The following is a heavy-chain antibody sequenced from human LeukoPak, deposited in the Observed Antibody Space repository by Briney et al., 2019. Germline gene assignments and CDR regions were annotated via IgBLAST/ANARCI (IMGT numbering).Heavy chain of an antibody. CDR3: ARDRAISGFIDY. V-gene: IGHV3-33*01. CDR1: GFTFSSYG. J-gene: IGHJ4*02. Sequence: GGSLRLSCAASGFTFSSYGIHWVRQAPGKGLEWVAIIWYDGSNKYYADSVKGQFTISRDNSKNTLYLQMNSLRAEDTAVYYCARDRAISGFIDYWGQGTLVTVSS. D-gene: IGHD3-22*01. CDR2: IWYDGSNK.